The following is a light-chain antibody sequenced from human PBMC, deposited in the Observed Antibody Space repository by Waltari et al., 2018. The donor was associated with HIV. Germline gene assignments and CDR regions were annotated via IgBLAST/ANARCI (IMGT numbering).Light chain of an antibody. CDR1: VSPKNN. Sequence: SYDLPQPPAEYVPPGQSASNTCSVFVSPKNNPCWYQQKQGQAPVMVMYKDTERPSGMPERFSGASSGTTVTLTISGVQAEDEADYHCQSLDTSNTWVFGGGTKLTVL. CDR3: QSLDTSNTWV. CDR2: KDT. J-gene: IGLJ3*02. V-gene: IGLV3-25*03.